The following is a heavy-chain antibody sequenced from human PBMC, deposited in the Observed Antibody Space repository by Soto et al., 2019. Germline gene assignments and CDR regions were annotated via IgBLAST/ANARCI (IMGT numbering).Heavy chain of an antibody. CDR3: VKETSGNWEYMAD. D-gene: IGHD7-27*01. CDR1: GFTFSNYG. V-gene: IGHV3-23*01. CDR2: MTDSGDRT. Sequence: EVQLLESGGGLVQPGGSLRLSCAGSGFTFSNYGMSWGRQAPGQGLEWVTSMTDSGDRTEYAYSVKGRFTISRDNSKNTLYLQMTSLRAEDTAVYYCVKETSGNWEYMADWGRGTTVTVSS. J-gene: IGHJ6*02.